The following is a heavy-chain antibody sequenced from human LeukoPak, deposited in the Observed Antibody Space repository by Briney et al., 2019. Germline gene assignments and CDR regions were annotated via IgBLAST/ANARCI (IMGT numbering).Heavy chain of an antibody. CDR3: ARDSPDRIKDYYDSSGYYNWFDP. J-gene: IGHJ5*02. D-gene: IGHD3-22*01. V-gene: IGHV1-2*02. Sequence: ASVKVSCKASGYTFTGYYMHWVRQAPGQGLEWMGWINPNSGGTNYAQKFQGRVTMTRDTSISTAYMELSRLRSDDTAVYYCARDSPDRIKDYYDSSGYYNWFDPWGQGTLVTVSS. CDR2: INPNSGGT. CDR1: GYTFTGYY.